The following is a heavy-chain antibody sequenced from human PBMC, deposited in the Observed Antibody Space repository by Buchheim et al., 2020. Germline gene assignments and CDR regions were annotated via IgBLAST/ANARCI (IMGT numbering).Heavy chain of an antibody. J-gene: IGHJ6*02. CDR1: GYTLTELS. D-gene: IGHD2-15*01. CDR2: FDPEDGET. Sequence: QVQLVQSGAEVKKPGASVKVFCKVSGYTLTELSMHWVRQAPGKGLEWMGGFDPEDGETIYAQKFQGRVTMTEDTSTDTAYMELSRLISEDTAVYYCATARPYCTRCSCYFRPIVVVVYRMAIWGQ. CDR3: ATARPYCTRCSCYFRPIVVVVYRMAI. V-gene: IGHV1-24*01.